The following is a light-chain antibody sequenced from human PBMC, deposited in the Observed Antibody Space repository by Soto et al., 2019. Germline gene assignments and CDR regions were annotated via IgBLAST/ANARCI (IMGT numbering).Light chain of an antibody. Sequence: EIVLTQSPATLSLSPGERATLSCRASQNISVYLAWYRQKPGQAPRLLIYAASNRATGIPARFSGSGSGTDFTLTISSLQPEDFATYYCQQSYSTPPTFGQGTKVDIK. J-gene: IGKJ1*01. CDR2: AAS. V-gene: IGKV3-11*01. CDR1: QNISVY. CDR3: QQSYSTPPT.